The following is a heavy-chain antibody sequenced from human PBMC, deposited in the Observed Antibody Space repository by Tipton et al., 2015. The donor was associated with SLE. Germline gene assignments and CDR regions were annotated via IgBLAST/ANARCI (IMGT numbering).Heavy chain of an antibody. CDR1: GFTVSSNY. CDR2: IYSGGST. CDR3: ARGCLGIADPEGYYYGMDV. V-gene: IGHV3-53*04. Sequence: SLRLSCAASGFTVSSNYMRWVRQAPGKGLEWVSVIYSGGSTYYADSVKGRFTISRHNYKNKLYLQMNNLRAEDTAVYYCARGCLGIADPEGYYYGMDVLDQG. D-gene: IGHD6-13*01. J-gene: IGHJ6*02.